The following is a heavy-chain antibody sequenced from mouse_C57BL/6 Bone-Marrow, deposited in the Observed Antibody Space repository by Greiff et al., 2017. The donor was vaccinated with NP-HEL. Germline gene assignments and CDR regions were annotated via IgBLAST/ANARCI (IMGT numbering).Heavy chain of an antibody. CDR3: VRHGGSSYGFAY. V-gene: IGHV10-1*01. CDR2: IRSKSNNYAT. Sequence: EVQGVESGGGLVQPKGSLKLSCAASGFSFNTYAMNWVRQAPGKGLEWVARIRSKSNNYATYYADSVKDRFTISRDDSESMLYLQMNNLKTEDTAMYYCVRHGGSSYGFAYWGQGTLVTVSA. CDR1: GFSFNTYA. D-gene: IGHD1-1*01. J-gene: IGHJ3*01.